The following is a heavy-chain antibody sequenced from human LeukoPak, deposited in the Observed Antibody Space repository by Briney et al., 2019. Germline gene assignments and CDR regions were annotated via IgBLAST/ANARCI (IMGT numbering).Heavy chain of an antibody. CDR3: ARDLLYYGSGRFPPNDY. D-gene: IGHD3-10*01. J-gene: IGHJ4*02. Sequence: GGSLRLSCAASGFTFSDYCMSWIRQAPGKGLEWVSYISSSGSTIYYADSVKGRFTLSRDNAKNSLYLQMNSLRAEDTAVYYCARDLLYYGSGRFPPNDYWGQGTLVTVSS. CDR2: ISSSGSTI. CDR1: GFTFSDYC. V-gene: IGHV3-11*04.